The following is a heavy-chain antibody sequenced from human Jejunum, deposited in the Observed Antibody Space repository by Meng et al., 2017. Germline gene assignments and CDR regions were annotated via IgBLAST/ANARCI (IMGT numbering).Heavy chain of an antibody. CDR1: GDSISSIHL. D-gene: IGHD2-2*01. J-gene: IGHJ4*02. V-gene: IGHV4-4*02. Sequence: QLQLQESGPGLVKPSETLSLTCSVSGDSISSIHLWGWVRQPPGKGLEWIGEIYHSGITNYNPSLKSRVTISVDKSKNQFSLKLNSVTDADTAVYYCARHEHGLPTAASDHWGQGTLVTVSS. CDR3: ARHEHGLPTAASDH. CDR2: IYHSGIT.